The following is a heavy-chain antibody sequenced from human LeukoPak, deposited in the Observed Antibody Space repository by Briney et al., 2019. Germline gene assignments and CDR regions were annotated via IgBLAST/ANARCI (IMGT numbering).Heavy chain of an antibody. J-gene: IGHJ4*02. V-gene: IGHV3-20*04. CDR3: ARGPSYCGGHCYYYFDY. D-gene: IGHD2-21*01. Sequence: GGSLRLSCAASGFTFDDYGMSWVRQAPGKGLEWVSGINWNGDSTGYADSVKGRFTISRDNAKNSLYLQMNSLRAEDTAVYYCARGPSYCGGHCYYYFDYWGQGTLVTVSS. CDR1: GFTFDDYG. CDR2: INWNGDST.